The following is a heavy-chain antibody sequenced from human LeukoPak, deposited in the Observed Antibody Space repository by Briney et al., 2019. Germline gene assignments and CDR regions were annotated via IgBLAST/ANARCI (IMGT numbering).Heavy chain of an antibody. CDR1: RFTFSDYA. Sequence: PGGSLRLSCAASRFTFSDYAMNWVRQAPGKGLEWVALISYDGSDTYYADSVKGRFTISRDNSKNTLYIQMNSLRPEDTAVYYCATSYLRPISGSYPLFHYWGRGTLVTVSS. J-gene: IGHJ4*02. CDR2: ISYDGSDT. CDR3: ATSYLRPISGSYPLFHY. V-gene: IGHV3-30*04. D-gene: IGHD1-26*01.